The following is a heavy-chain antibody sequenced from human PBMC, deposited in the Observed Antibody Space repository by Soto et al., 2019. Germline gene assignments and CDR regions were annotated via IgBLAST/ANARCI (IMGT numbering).Heavy chain of an antibody. J-gene: IGHJ4*02. V-gene: IGHV4-34*01. D-gene: IGHD5-12*01. CDR1: GGSFSGYY. CDR3: ARGRRGWLRPGAHYFDY. Sequence: SETLSLTCAVYGGSFSGYYWSWIRQPPGKGLEWIGEINHSGSTNYNPSLKSRVTISVDTSKNQFSLKLSSVTAADTAVYYCARGRRGWLRPGAHYFDYWGQGTLVTVSS. CDR2: INHSGST.